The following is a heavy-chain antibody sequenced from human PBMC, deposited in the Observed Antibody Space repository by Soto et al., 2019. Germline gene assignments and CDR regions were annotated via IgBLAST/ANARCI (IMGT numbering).Heavy chain of an antibody. CDR3: ARRRGGAAAGSAFDI. D-gene: IGHD6-13*01. CDR1: GDTFTIKG. CDR2: ISAYNGNT. V-gene: IGHV1-18*01. Sequence: GVPAEASCKASGDTFTIKGISWVQQAPEQGLEWMGWISAYNGNTNYAQKLQGRVTMTTDTSTSTAYMELRSLISDDTAVYYCARRRGGAAAGSAFDIWGQGTMVTVS. J-gene: IGHJ3*02.